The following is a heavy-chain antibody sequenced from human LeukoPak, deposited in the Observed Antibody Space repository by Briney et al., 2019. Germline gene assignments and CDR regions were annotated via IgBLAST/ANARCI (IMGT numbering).Heavy chain of an antibody. J-gene: IGHJ4*02. CDR3: ARESHVTREDY. Sequence: ASVKVSCTASGYTFTSYGISWVRQAPGQGLEWMGWISANDGNTDYTQKLQGRVTMTTDTSTNTAYMELRSLRSDDTAVYYCARESHVTREDYWGQGTLVTVSS. CDR2: ISANDGNT. V-gene: IGHV1-18*01. CDR1: GYTFTSYG. D-gene: IGHD3-10*01.